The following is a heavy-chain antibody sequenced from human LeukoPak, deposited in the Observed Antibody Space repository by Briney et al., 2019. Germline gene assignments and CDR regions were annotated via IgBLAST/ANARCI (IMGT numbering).Heavy chain of an antibody. CDR2: IYYKSEWYN. CDR1: GDSVSRNSAA. V-gene: IGHV6-1*01. Sequence: QALSLTCAFSGDSVSRNSAAWNWVRQSPARGLEWFGSIYYKSEWYNDYAVSVKSRLTINPDTSKNQFSLQLNYLTHEDTAVYYCARITREGATSYFDLWGRGALVTVSS. J-gene: IGHJ2*01. CDR3: ARITREGATSYFDL. D-gene: IGHD7-27*01.